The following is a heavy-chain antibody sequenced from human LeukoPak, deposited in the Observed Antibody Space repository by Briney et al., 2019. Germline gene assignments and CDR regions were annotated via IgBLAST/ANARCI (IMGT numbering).Heavy chain of an antibody. CDR1: GFTFSSYS. V-gene: IGHV3-21*01. CDR3: ARDLMDYYDSSGYYYDG. J-gene: IGHJ4*02. D-gene: IGHD3-22*01. CDR2: ISSSSSYI. Sequence: GGSLRLSCAASGFTFSSYSMNWVRQAPGKGLEWASSISSSSSYIYYADSVKGRFTISRDNAKNSLYLQMNSLRAEDTAVYYCARDLMDYYDSSGYYYDGWGQGTLVTVSS.